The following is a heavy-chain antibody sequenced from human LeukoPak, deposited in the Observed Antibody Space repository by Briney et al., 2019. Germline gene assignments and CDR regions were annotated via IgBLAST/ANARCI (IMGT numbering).Heavy chain of an antibody. V-gene: IGHV4-4*07. CDR3: ARQPQRYYYYGMDV. Sequence: SETLSLTCTVSGGSISSYYWSWIRQPAGKGLEWIGRIYTSGSTNHNPSLKSRVTMSVDTSKNQFSLKLSSVTAADTAVYYCARQPQRYYYYGMDVWGQGTTVTVSS. CDR2: IYTSGST. J-gene: IGHJ6*02. CDR1: GGSISSYY.